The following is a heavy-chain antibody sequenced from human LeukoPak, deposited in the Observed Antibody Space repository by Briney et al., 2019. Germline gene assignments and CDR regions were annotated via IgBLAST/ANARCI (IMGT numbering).Heavy chain of an antibody. CDR1: GGSISSYY. CDR3: ARHSDGGGSYRRSFDY. J-gene: IGHJ4*02. V-gene: IGHV4-59*08. CDR2: IYYSGGT. D-gene: IGHD1-26*01. Sequence: SETLSLTCAVSGGSISSYYWSWIRQPPGKGLEWIGYIYYSGGTNYNPSLKSRVTISVDTSRNQFSLKLSSVTAADTAVYYCARHSDGGGSYRRSFDYWGQGTLVTVSS.